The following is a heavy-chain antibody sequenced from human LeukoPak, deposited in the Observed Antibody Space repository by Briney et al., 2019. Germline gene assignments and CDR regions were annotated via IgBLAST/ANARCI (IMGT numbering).Heavy chain of an antibody. J-gene: IGHJ4*02. CDR3: ARDRGYCRGTTCYAYYFDS. CDR2: IRYDGSNK. D-gene: IGHD2-2*01. V-gene: IGHV3-30*02. Sequence: GGSLRLSCAASGFTFSSYGMHWVRQAPGKGLEWVAFIRYDGSNKYYADSVKGRFTISRDNAKNSLYLQMNSLRAEDTAVYYCARDRGYCRGTTCYAYYFDSWGQGTLVTVSS. CDR1: GFTFSSYG.